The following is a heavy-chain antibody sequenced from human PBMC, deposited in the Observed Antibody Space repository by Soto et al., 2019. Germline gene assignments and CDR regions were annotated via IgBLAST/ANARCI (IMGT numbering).Heavy chain of an antibody. V-gene: IGHV4-31*03. CDR2: IYYSGNT. D-gene: IGHD3-22*01. CDR3: ATHGDYYDSSGPKYRQQ. CDR1: GGSIRTGGYY. J-gene: IGHJ1*01. Sequence: PSETLSLTCTVSGGSIRTGGYYWSWIRQPPGKGLEWIGYIYYSGNTYYNPSLKSRLTISVDTSKNQFSLRLSSVTAADTAVDFCATHGDYYDSSGPKYRQQWDQGTLVTVSS.